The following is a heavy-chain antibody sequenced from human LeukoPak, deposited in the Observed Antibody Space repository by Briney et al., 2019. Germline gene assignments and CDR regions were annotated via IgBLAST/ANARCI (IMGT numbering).Heavy chain of an antibody. CDR1: GFTFSSYS. V-gene: IGHV3-21*01. D-gene: IGHD6-13*01. CDR2: ISSSSSYI. Sequence: SGGSLRLSYAASGFTFSSYSMNWVRQAPGKGLEWVSSISSSSSYIYYADSVKGRFTISRDNAKNSLYLQMNSLRAEDTAVYYCARDVSSSWSSYYYYYMDVWGKGTTVTVSS. CDR3: ARDVSSSWSSYYYYYMDV. J-gene: IGHJ6*03.